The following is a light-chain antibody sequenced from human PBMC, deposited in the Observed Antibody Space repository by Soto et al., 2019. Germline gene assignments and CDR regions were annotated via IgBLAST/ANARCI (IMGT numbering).Light chain of an antibody. CDR1: RSNIGSNY. CDR3: AAWDDSLSAGL. Sequence: QSVLTQPPSVSAAPGQKVTISCSGSRSNIGSNYVTWYQRLPGTAPRLLIHENEKRPSGSPDRFSGSKSGTSATLGIIGLQRGDEDDYYCAAWDDSLSAGLFGGGTKLTVL. V-gene: IGLV1-51*01. J-gene: IGLJ2*01. CDR2: ENE.